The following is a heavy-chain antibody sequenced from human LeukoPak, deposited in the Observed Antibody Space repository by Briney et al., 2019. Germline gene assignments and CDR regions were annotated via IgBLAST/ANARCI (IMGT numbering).Heavy chain of an antibody. Sequence: GGSLRLSCAASGFTFSSYSMNWVRQAPGKGLEWVSYISSSSSTIYYADSVKGRFTISRDNAKNSLYLQMNSLRAEDTAVYYCARVSISKYYDFWSGYDSGAFDIWGQGTMVTVSS. D-gene: IGHD3-3*01. CDR2: ISSSSSTI. J-gene: IGHJ3*02. CDR1: GFTFSSYS. CDR3: ARVSISKYYDFWSGYDSGAFDI. V-gene: IGHV3-48*01.